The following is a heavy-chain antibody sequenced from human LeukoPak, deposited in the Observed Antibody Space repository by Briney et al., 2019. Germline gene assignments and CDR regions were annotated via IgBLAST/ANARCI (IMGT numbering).Heavy chain of an antibody. D-gene: IGHD5-18*01. V-gene: IGHV3-53*01. J-gene: IGHJ4*02. CDR3: ATLLRGYSYGLDY. CDR1: GFTVSSNY. CDR2: IYSGGST. Sequence: PGGSLRLSCAASGFTVSSNYMSWVRQAPGKGLEWVSVIYSGGSTYYADSVKGRFTISRDNSKNTLYLQMNSLRAEDTAVYYCATLLRGYSYGLDYWGQGTLVTVSS.